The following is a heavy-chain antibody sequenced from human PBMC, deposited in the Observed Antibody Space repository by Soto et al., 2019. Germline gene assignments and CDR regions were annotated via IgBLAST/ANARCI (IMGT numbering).Heavy chain of an antibody. CDR2: IHYSGST. J-gene: IGHJ5*02. V-gene: IGHV4-59*01. CDR1: GGSISSYY. D-gene: IGHD3-10*01. Sequence: SETLSLTCTVPGGSISSYYWSWIRQPPGKGLEWIGYIHYSGSTNYNPSLKSRVTISVDTSKNQFSLKLSSVTAADTAVYYCARGAITMVRGVIFFVDPWGHGTLVTVSS. CDR3: ARGAITMVRGVIFFVDP.